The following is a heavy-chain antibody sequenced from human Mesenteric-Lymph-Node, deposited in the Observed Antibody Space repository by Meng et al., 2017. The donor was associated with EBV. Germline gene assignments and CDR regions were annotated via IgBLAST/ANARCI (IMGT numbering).Heavy chain of an antibody. CDR3: ARGEKGPIDY. J-gene: IGHJ4*02. Sequence: QVQLRQWGAGLLKPSETLSLTCAVYGGSFSGYYWGWIRQPPGKGLEWIGEINHSGSTNYNPSLKSRVTISVDTSKNQFSLKLSSVTAADTAVYYCARGEKGPIDYWGQGTLVTVSS. CDR1: GGSFSGYY. CDR2: INHSGST. V-gene: IGHV4-34*01.